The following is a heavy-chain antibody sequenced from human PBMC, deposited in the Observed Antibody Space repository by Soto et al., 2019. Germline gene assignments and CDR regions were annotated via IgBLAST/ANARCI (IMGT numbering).Heavy chain of an antibody. CDR2: ISGSGGST. CDR1: GFTFSSYA. J-gene: IGHJ3*02. Sequence: GGSLRLSCAASGFTFSSYAMSWVRQAPGKGLEWVSAISGSGGSTYYADSVKGRFTISRDNSKNTLYLQMNSLRAEDTAVYYCAKVIGWGQYQLLFLHDAFDIWGQGTMVTVSS. D-gene: IGHD2-2*01. CDR3: AKVIGWGQYQLLFLHDAFDI. V-gene: IGHV3-23*01.